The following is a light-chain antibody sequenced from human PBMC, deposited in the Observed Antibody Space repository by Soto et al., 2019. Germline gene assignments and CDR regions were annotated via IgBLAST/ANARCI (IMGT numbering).Light chain of an antibody. CDR1: QGISNY. CDR3: QQYDNLVT. CDR2: DTS. J-gene: IGKJ4*01. V-gene: IGKV1-33*01. Sequence: DIQMTQSPSSLSAAIGDRVTMGFRASQGISNYLAWYQQKPEKVTKLMIYDTSNLETGVPSRFSGSGSGTDFTFTISSLQPEDIATYYCQQYDNLVTFGGGTKVDI.